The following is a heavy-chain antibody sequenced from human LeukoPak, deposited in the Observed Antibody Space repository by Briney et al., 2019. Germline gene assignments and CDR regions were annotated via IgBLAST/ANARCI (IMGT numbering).Heavy chain of an antibody. CDR3: ARDTKGCGGGLDY. Sequence: GGSLTLTCAASGFTFSSYAMSWVRQPPGKGLEWVSGISDSGCNKYNPASVKGRFTISRDNSKNAVYLHLNSLRAEDTAVYYCARDTKGCGGGLDYWGQGALVTVSS. CDR2: ISDSGCNK. CDR1: GFTFSSYA. J-gene: IGHJ4*02. D-gene: IGHD3-10*01. V-gene: IGHV3-23*01.